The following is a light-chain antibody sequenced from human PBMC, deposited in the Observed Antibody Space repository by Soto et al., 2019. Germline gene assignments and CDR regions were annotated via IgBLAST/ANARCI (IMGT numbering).Light chain of an antibody. CDR2: DAS. CDR1: QSVSSY. J-gene: IGKJ4*01. CDR3: QQSSHWPPVT. Sequence: EIVLTQSPATLSLSPGERATLSCRASQSVSSYLAWYQQKPGQAPRLLIYDASNRATGIPARFSGSGSGTDCTLTISRLEPEDFAIYYWQQSSHWPPVTFGGGTKVEIK. V-gene: IGKV3-11*01.